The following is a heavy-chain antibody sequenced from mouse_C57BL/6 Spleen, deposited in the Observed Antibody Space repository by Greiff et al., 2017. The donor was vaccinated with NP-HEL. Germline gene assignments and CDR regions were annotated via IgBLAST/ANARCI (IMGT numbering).Heavy chain of an antibody. CDR2: IDPSDSYT. Sequence: VQLQQSGAELVRPGTSVKLSCKASGYTFTSYWMHWVKQRPGQGLEWIGVIDPSDSYTNYNQKFKGKATLTVDTSSSTAYMQLSSLTSEDSAVYYCARKSYYAMDYWGQGTSVTVSS. CDR1: GYTFTSYW. V-gene: IGHV1-59*01. J-gene: IGHJ4*01. CDR3: ARKSYYAMDY.